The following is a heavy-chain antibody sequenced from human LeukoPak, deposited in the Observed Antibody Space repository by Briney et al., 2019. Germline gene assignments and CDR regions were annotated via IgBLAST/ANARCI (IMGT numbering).Heavy chain of an antibody. V-gene: IGHV3-53*01. CDR1: EFTVSRNY. CDR3: TRGQINY. J-gene: IGHJ4*02. Sequence: PGGSPRLSCTASEFTVSRNYMLGVRHAPRQGLEWGSLILSNVDRPHAASVKGRFNISRDTSKNTMSLQMNSPRCAATAMYSCTRGQINYWGQGTLVTVSS. D-gene: IGHD3-16*01. CDR2: ILSNVDR.